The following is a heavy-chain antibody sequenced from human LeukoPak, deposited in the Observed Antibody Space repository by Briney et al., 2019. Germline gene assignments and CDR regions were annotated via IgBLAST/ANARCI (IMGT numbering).Heavy chain of an antibody. CDR1: GGSISSYY. CDR3: ASRRDGYNFDAFDI. V-gene: IGHV4-4*07. Sequence: SETLSLTCTVSGGSISSYYWSWIRQPAGKGLEWIGRIYTSGSTNYNPSLKSRVTMSVDTSKNQFSLKLSSVTAADTAVYYYASRRDGYNFDAFDIWGQGTMVTVSS. CDR2: IYTSGST. J-gene: IGHJ3*02. D-gene: IGHD5-24*01.